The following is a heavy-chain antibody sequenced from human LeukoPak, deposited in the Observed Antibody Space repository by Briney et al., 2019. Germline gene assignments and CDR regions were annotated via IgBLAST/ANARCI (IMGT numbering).Heavy chain of an antibody. J-gene: IGHJ5*02. CDR1: GFAFSSYD. CDR3: ARDIVGGGFDP. V-gene: IGHV3-13*01. D-gene: IGHD1-26*01. Sequence: PGGSLRLSCAASGFAFSSYDMHWVRQATGKGLEWVSAIGTAGDTYYLSSVKGRFTISRENAKNSLYLQMNSLRAGDTAVYYCARDIVGGGFDPWGQGTLVTVSS. CDR2: IGTAGDT.